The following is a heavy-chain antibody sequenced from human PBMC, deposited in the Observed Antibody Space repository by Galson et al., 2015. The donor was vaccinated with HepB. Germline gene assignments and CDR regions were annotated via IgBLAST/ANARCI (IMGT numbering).Heavy chain of an antibody. CDR2: ISYDGSNK. J-gene: IGHJ4*02. CDR1: GFTFSNCA. CDR3: ASRMRTSHLPDY. D-gene: IGHD2-2*01. V-gene: IGHV3-30-3*01. Sequence: SLRLSCAASGFTFSNCAMHWVRQAPGKGLEWVAVISYDGSNKYYADSVRGRFTISRDNSKNTLYLQMNSLRAEDSALYYCASRMRTSHLPDYWGQGTLVTVSS.